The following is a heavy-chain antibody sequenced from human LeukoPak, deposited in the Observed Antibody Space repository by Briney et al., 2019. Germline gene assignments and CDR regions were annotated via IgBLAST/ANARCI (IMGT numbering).Heavy chain of an antibody. V-gene: IGHV4-38-2*02. D-gene: IGHD5-18*01. Sequence: SETPSLTCAVSGYSISSGYYWGWIRQPPGKGLEWIGSIYHSGSTYYNPSLKSRVTISVDTSKNQFSLKLSSVTAADTAVYYCARDQLWTSNWYFDLWGRGTLVTVSS. J-gene: IGHJ2*01. CDR3: ARDQLWTSNWYFDL. CDR1: GYSISSGYY. CDR2: IYHSGST.